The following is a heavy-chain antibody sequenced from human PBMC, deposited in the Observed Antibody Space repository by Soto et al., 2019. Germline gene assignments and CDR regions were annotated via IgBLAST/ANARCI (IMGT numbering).Heavy chain of an antibody. V-gene: IGHV1-18*01. CDR1: GYTFTSYG. J-gene: IGHJ6*02. D-gene: IGHD3-3*01. Sequence: PSVKVSCKASGYTFTSYGISWVRQAPGQGLEWMGWISAYNGNTNYAQKLQGRVTMTTDTSTSTAYMELRSLRSDDTAVYYCARDQEDFWRVGYYYYYGMDVWGQGTTVTVSS. CDR3: ARDQEDFWRVGYYYYYGMDV. CDR2: ISAYNGNT.